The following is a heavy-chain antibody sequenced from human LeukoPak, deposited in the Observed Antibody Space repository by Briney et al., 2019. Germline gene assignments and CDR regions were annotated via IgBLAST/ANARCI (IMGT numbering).Heavy chain of an antibody. CDR3: ARDDILTGYRDY. D-gene: IGHD3-9*01. J-gene: IGHJ4*02. Sequence: AGSLRLSCAASGCTVSSNYMSWVRQAPGKGLEWVSVIYSGGSTYYADSVKGRFTISRDNSKSTLYLQMNSLRAEDTAVYYCARDDILTGYRDYWGQGTLVTVSS. V-gene: IGHV3-53*01. CDR2: IYSGGST. CDR1: GCTVSSNY.